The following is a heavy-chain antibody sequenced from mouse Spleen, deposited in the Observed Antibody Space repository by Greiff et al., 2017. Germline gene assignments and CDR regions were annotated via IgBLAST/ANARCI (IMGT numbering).Heavy chain of an antibody. CDR1: GFTFSSYT. V-gene: IGHV5-9*04. CDR3: ARRDYDGPPFAY. CDR2: ISSGGGNT. D-gene: IGHD2-4*01. Sequence: EVKLMESGGGLVKPGGSLKLSCAASGFTFSSYTMSWVRQTPAKRLEWVATISSGGGNTYYPDSVKGRVTISRDNARNTLYLQMSSLRSEDTAMYYCARRDYDGPPFAYWGQGTLVTVSA. J-gene: IGHJ3*01.